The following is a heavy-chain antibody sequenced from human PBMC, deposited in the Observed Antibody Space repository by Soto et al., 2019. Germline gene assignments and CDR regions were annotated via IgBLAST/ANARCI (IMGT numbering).Heavy chain of an antibody. V-gene: IGHV3-23*01. CDR3: AKDTYGFAY. Sequence: ESGGGLVQPGGSLRLSCVASGFTFSNYAMNWVRQAPGKGLEWVSAISGGAGSTNYADSVKGRFTISRDTSKNTLFLQMNSLRADDTAVYYCAKDTYGFAYWGQGALVTVSS. CDR2: ISGGAGST. J-gene: IGHJ4*02. D-gene: IGHD3-10*01. CDR1: GFTFSNYA.